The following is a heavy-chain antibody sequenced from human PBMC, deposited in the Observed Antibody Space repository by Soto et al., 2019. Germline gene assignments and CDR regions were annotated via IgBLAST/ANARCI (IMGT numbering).Heavy chain of an antibody. CDR3: ERKYNMDV. V-gene: IGHV5-51*01. Sequence: VGSLKISFKFSGYSFTNYLIVWVLQMPGKGLDWMGIIYPGDSDIRYSPSFQGQVTISADKSISTAYLQWSSLKASDTAMYYCERKYNMDVWGQGTTVTVYS. CDR2: IYPGDSDI. CDR1: GYSFTNYL. J-gene: IGHJ6*03.